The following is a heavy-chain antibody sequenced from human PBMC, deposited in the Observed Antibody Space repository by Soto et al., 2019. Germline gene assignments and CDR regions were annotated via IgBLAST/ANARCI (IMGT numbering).Heavy chain of an antibody. CDR2: ISYDGSNK. J-gene: IGHJ3*02. CDR1: GFTFSSYG. V-gene: IGHV3-30*18. D-gene: IGHD3-3*01. Sequence: LRLSCAASGFTFSSYGMHWVRQAPGKGLEWVAVISYDGSNKYYADSVKGRFTISRDNSKNTLYLQMNSLRAEDTAVYYCAKTPGGYYSFDIWGQATMV. CDR3: AKTPGGYYSFDI.